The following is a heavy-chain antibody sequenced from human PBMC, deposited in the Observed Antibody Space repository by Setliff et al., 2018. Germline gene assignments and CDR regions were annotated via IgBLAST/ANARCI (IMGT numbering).Heavy chain of an antibody. CDR3: ARDASASDGRNAFDI. J-gene: IGHJ3*02. V-gene: IGHV4-39*07. CDR1: GGSISDNGYF. D-gene: IGHD1-26*01. Sequence: KPSETLSLPCTVPGGSISDNGYFWGWVRQPPGKGLEWIGNIYFGGNTYFNPSFKSRVTMSIDTSNSQFSLKLSSVTAADTAIYYCARDASASDGRNAFDIWGQGTMVTVSS. CDR2: IYFGGNT.